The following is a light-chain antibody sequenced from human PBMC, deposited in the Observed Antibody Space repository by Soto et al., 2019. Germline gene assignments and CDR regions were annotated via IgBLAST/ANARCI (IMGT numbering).Light chain of an antibody. Sequence: DIQMTQSPSSVSAPVGDRVTITCRASQGVGSWLAWYQQKPGKAPKLLIFAASSLQSGVPSRFSGSGSGTDFTLTISSLQPEDVASYYCQQANSFPGTFGQGTEVEIK. CDR3: QQANSFPGT. CDR1: QGVGSW. J-gene: IGKJ1*01. CDR2: AAS. V-gene: IGKV1-12*01.